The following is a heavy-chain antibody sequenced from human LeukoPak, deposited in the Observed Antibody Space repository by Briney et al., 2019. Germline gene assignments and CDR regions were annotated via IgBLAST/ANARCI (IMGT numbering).Heavy chain of an antibody. CDR1: GFTFSSYS. D-gene: IGHD1-26*01. CDR3: ARWAVGATTGGDY. CDR2: ISSSSSTI. V-gene: IGHV3-48*01. J-gene: IGHJ4*02. Sequence: PGGSLRLSCAASGFTFSSYSMNWVRQAPGKGLEWVSYISSSSSTIYYADSVKGRFTISRDNAKNSLYLQMNSLRAEDTAVYYCARWAVGATTGGDYWGQGTLVTVSS.